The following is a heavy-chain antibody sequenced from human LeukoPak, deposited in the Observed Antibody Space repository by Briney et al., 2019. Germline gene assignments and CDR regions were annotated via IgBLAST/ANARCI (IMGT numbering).Heavy chain of an antibody. D-gene: IGHD5-24*01. V-gene: IGHV1-18*01. CDR1: GYTFTRYG. CDR2: HSDHHGHT. CDR3: ARDGRWYFDY. J-gene: IGHJ4*02. Sequence: ASVKVSCKASGYTFTRYGYRWVRLAPAAALEWKGLHSDHHGHTHYAQTIQGRVTMTTGTATSAAYMELRSLRSDDTVVYYCARDGRWYFDYWGQGTLVTVCS.